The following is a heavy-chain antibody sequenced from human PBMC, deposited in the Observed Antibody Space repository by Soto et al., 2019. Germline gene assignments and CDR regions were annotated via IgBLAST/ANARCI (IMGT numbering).Heavy chain of an antibody. D-gene: IGHD1-26*01. Sequence: PSETLSLTCTVSGGSISSGDYYWSWIRQPPGKGLEWIGYIYYSGSTYYNPSLKSRVTISVDTSKNQFSLKLSSVTAADTAVYYCARGGVVGATYSDYWGQGTLVTVSS. V-gene: IGHV4-30-4*01. CDR3: ARGGVVGATYSDY. J-gene: IGHJ4*02. CDR1: GGSISSGDYY. CDR2: IYYSGST.